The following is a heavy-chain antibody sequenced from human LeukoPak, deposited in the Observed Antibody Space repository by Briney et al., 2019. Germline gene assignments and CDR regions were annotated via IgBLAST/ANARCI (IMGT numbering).Heavy chain of an antibody. J-gene: IGHJ5*02. Sequence: GASVKVSCKASGYTFTGCYMHWVRQAPGQGLEWMGWINPNSGGTNYAQKFQGRVTMTRDTSISTAHVELSRLRSDDTAVYYCARDRSSGWFDPWGQGTLVTVSS. CDR1: GYTFTGCY. CDR3: ARDRSSGWFDP. CDR2: INPNSGGT. D-gene: IGHD6-19*01. V-gene: IGHV1-2*02.